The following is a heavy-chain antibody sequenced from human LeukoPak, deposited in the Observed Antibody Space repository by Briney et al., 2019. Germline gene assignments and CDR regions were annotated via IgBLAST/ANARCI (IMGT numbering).Heavy chain of an antibody. J-gene: IGHJ5*02. Sequence: SETLSLTCTVSGGSVSSGSYYWSWIRQPPGKGLEWIGYIYYSGSTNYNPSLKSRVTISVDTSKNQFSLKLSSVTAADTAVYYCASTVVPAATLDPWGQGTLATVSS. D-gene: IGHD2-2*01. V-gene: IGHV4-61*01. CDR1: GGSVSSGSYY. CDR3: ASTVVPAATLDP. CDR2: IYYSGST.